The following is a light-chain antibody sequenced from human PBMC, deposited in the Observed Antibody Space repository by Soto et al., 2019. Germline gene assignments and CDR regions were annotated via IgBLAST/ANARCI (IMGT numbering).Light chain of an antibody. Sequence: KQSPATXCVTKTDSATLSCRASQSIKSNLAWYKQKTGKXPXXTINDAYSRATGITDRFSGSGSGTDLTLTRRRLEHEDSAVYYCQPYVISGTFGQGTKVDI. J-gene: IGKJ1*01. CDR2: DAY. V-gene: IGKV3-20*01. CDR3: QPYVISGT. CDR1: QSIKSN.